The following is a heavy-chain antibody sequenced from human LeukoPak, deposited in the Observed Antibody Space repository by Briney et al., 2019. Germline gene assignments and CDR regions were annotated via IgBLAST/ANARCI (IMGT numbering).Heavy chain of an antibody. V-gene: IGHV4-4*07. J-gene: IGHJ5*02. Sequence: PSETLSLTCTVSGGSIHSYWSWIRQPAGKGWEWIGRISGSGTITYNPALQSRLTISIDTSKNQFSLKLMSVTAADTAVYYCARDSGTTGEVKFDPWGQGTLVTVSS. CDR3: ARDSGTTGEVKFDP. CDR2: ISGSGTI. D-gene: IGHD3-10*01. CDR1: GGSIHSY.